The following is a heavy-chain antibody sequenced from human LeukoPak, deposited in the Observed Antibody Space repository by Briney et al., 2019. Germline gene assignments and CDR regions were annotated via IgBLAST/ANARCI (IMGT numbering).Heavy chain of an antibody. J-gene: IGHJ4*02. Sequence: SVKVSCKASGDTFSSYAISWVRQAPGQGLEWMGGIFPIFGTVNYAQKFQGRVTITTDESTRTAYMELSSLRSEDTAVYYCHYYDSSGYLLNIDYWGQGTLVTVSS. D-gene: IGHD3-22*01. CDR1: GDTFSSYA. CDR3: HYYDSSGYLLNIDY. CDR2: IFPIFGTV. V-gene: IGHV1-69*05.